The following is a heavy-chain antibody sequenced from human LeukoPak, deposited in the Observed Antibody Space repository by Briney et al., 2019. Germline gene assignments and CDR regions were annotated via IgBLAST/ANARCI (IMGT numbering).Heavy chain of an antibody. CDR1: GYSFIHYW. Sequence: GDSLKISCQGSGYSFIHYWIGWVRQMPGKGLEWMAVIYPGDSRTRYNPSFQGQVTISADKSINTAYLEWNSLKASDTALYYCACRMFASNWFQPWGQGTLVTVSS. CDR2: IYPGDSRT. V-gene: IGHV5-51*01. CDR3: ACRMFASNWFQP. D-gene: IGHD3-10*02. J-gene: IGHJ5*02.